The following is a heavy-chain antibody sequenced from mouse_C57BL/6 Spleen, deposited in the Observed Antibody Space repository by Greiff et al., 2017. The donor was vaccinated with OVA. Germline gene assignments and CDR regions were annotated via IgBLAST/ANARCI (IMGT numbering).Heavy chain of an antibody. CDR2: IRSKSNNYAT. CDR1: GFSFNTYA. CDR3: VRQDYYGYFDV. J-gene: IGHJ1*03. Sequence: EVQGVESGGGLVQPKGSLKLSCAASGFSFNTYAMNWVRQAPGKGLEWVARIRSKSNNYATYYADSVKDRFTISRDDSESMLYLQMNNLKTEDTAMYYCVRQDYYGYFDVWGTGTTVTVSS. V-gene: IGHV10-1*01. D-gene: IGHD2-4*01.